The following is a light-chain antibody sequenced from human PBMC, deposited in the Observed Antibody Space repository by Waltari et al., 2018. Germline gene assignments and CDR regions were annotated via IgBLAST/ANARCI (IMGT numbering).Light chain of an antibody. CDR2: RAS. Sequence: DIQMTQSPSTLSASVGDRVTITCRASQSLSDLLAWFQQKPGKAPKVLNKRASNLEDGVPSRFSGSGSGTEFTLTISSLQPDDFATYYCQQYKTYPLTFGGGTKVEI. V-gene: IGKV1-5*03. J-gene: IGKJ4*01. CDR1: QSLSDL. CDR3: QQYKTYPLT.